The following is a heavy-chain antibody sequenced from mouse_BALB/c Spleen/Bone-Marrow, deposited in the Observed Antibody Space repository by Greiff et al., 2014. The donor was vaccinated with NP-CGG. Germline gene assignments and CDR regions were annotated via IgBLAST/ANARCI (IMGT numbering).Heavy chain of an antibody. Sequence: QVQLKESGPDLVAPSQSLSVTCTVSGFSLNSYGVHWVRQPPGKGLEWLGVIWSDGSTTYNSALKSRLSISKDNSKSQLFLKMNSPQTDDTAMYYCARHERGYPYARDYWGQGTSVTVSS. CDR1: GFSLNSYG. J-gene: IGHJ4*01. CDR3: ARHERGYPYARDY. CDR2: IWSDGST. V-gene: IGHV2-6-2*01. D-gene: IGHD2-2*01.